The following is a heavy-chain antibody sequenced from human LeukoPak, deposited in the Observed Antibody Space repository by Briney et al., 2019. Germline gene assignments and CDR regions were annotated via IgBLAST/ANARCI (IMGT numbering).Heavy chain of an antibody. D-gene: IGHD3-22*01. CDR3: ARGPDYYDSSGYHDY. CDR1: GGSFSGYY. J-gene: IGHJ4*02. CDR2: INHSGST. V-gene: IGHV4-34*01. Sequence: SDTLSLTCAVYGGSFSGYYWSWIRQPPGKGLEWIGEINHSGSTNYNPSLKSRVTISVDTSKNQFSLKLSSVTAADTAVYYCARGPDYYDSSGYHDYWGQGTLVTVSS.